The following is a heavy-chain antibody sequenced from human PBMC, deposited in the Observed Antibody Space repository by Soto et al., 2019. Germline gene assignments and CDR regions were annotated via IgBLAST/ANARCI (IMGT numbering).Heavy chain of an antibody. J-gene: IGHJ4*02. Sequence: QVQLVQSGAEVKKPGSSVKVSCKPSGGTFSGYALNWVRQASGQGLEWMGGIIPLLGTTNYAQNFQGRVTITADISTTPAYMELRRLRYEDTAVYYCARDGFGGNYLDSWGQGTLVTVST. CDR1: GGTFSGYA. CDR2: IIPLLGTT. V-gene: IGHV1-69*06. CDR3: ARDGFGGNYLDS. D-gene: IGHD1-26*01.